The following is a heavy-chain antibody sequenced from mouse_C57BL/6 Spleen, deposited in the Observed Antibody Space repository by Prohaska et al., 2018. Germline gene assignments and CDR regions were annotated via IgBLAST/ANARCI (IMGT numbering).Heavy chain of an antibody. J-gene: IGHJ2*01. Sequence: HGKSLEWIGYINPNNGGTSYNQKFKGKATLTVNKSSSTAYMELRSLTSEDSAVYYCAEGLRRGGYWGQGTTLTVSS. CDR3: AEGLRRGGY. D-gene: IGHD2-2*01. CDR2: INPNNGGT. V-gene: IGHV1-22*01.